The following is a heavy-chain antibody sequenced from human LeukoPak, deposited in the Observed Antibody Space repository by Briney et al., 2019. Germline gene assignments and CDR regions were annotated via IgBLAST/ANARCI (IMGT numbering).Heavy chain of an antibody. Sequence: PGGSLRLSCAASGFTFSSYSMNWVRQAPGKGLEWVSYISSSSSTIYYADSVKGRFTISRDNAKNSLYLQMNSLRAEDTAMYYCAREASGSYYNFDYWGQGTLVTVSS. J-gene: IGHJ4*02. CDR1: GFTFSSYS. CDR3: AREASGSYYNFDY. CDR2: ISSSSSTI. V-gene: IGHV3-48*04. D-gene: IGHD1-26*01.